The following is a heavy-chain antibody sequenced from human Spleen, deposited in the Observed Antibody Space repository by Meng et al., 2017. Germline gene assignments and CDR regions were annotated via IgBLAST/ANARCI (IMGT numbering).Heavy chain of an antibody. J-gene: IGHJ5*02. CDR2: INPSGGRT. V-gene: IGHV1-46*01. CDR3: ARDAYYGDYEINWFDP. Sequence: QVQLVQSGAEVKKPGASVKVSCKASGYTFTRYYMHWVRQAPGQGPEWIGIINPSGGRTTYAQKFQGRVTVTRDTSASTVYMELRSLTSEDTAVYYCARDAYYGDYEINWFDPWGQGTLVTVSS. D-gene: IGHD4-17*01. CDR1: GYTFTRYY.